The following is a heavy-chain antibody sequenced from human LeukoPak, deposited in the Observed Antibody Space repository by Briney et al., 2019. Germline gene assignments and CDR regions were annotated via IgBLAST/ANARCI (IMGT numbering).Heavy chain of an antibody. CDR2: ITTNTGNP. V-gene: IGHV7-4-1*02. J-gene: IGHJ5*02. CDR1: GYTFNDYA. CDR3: ARDRDWFDP. Sequence: ASVKVSCKASGYTFNDYAINWVRQAPGQGLEWMGWITTNTGNPTYAPGFTGRVVFSSDTSVSTAYLQINSLKAEDTAVYYCARDRDWFDPWGQGTLVTVSS.